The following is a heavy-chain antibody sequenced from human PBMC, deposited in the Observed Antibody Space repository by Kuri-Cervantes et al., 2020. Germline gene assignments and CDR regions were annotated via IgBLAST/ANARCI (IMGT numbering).Heavy chain of an antibody. CDR2: INHSGST. CDR3: ARLIRYCSGGSCYITDGYFQH. CDR1: GGSFSGYY. J-gene: IGHJ1*01. D-gene: IGHD2-15*01. Sequence: SETLSLTCAVYGGSFSGYYWNWIRQPPGKGLEWIGEINHSGSTNYNPSLKSRVTISIDTSKNQFSLKLSSVTAADTAVYYCARLIRYCSGGSCYITDGYFQHWGQGTLVTVSS. V-gene: IGHV4-34*01.